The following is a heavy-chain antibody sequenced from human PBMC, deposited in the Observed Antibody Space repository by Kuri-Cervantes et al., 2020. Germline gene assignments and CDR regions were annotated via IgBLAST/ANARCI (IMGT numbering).Heavy chain of an antibody. CDR3: ARVRGGRTRPLGYGMDV. Sequence: GGSLRLSCAASGFTFSSYAMHWVRQAPGKGLEWVAVISYDGSNKYYADSVKGRFTISRDNSKNTPYLQMNSLRAEDTAVYYCARVRGGRTRPLGYGMDVWGQGTTVTVSS. D-gene: IGHD1-7*01. V-gene: IGHV3-30-3*01. CDR2: ISYDGSNK. CDR1: GFTFSSYA. J-gene: IGHJ6*02.